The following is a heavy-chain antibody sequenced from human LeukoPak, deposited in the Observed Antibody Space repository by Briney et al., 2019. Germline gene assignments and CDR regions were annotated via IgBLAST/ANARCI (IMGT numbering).Heavy chain of an antibody. CDR3: AKSVEHSNYRKFHD. V-gene: IGHV3-23*01. J-gene: IGHJ4*02. CDR2: ISGGGGGT. Sequence: PGGSLRLSCAASGFIFSNYAMSWVRQAPGKGPEWVLGISGGGGGTYYADSVKGRFTISRANSKNTLYLQMKSLRVDDTAVYYCAKSVEHSNYRKFHDWGQGTLVTVSS. CDR1: GFIFSNYA. D-gene: IGHD4-11*01.